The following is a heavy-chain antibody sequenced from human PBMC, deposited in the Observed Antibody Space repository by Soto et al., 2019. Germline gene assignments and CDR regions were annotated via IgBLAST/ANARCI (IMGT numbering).Heavy chain of an antibody. Sequence: PSETLSLTCTVSGGSFRSDAYYWSWIRQPPEKGLEWIGCVYYSGRTYYNPSLESRITISMDTFKDQFSLKLSSVNAADTAVYYCARDRANSPDYFDYWGQGALVTVSS. CDR2: VYYSGRT. CDR3: ARDRANSPDYFDY. D-gene: IGHD1-1*01. J-gene: IGHJ4*01. CDR1: GGSFRSDAYY. V-gene: IGHV4-30-4*01.